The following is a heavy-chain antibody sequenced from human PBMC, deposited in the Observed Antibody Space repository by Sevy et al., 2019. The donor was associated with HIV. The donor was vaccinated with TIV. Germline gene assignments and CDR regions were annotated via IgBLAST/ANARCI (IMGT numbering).Heavy chain of an antibody. D-gene: IGHD6-19*01. CDR3: AKDKESAVAGTGFDY. J-gene: IGHJ4*02. CDR1: GFTFSSYA. CDR2: ISGSGGST. Sequence: GGSLRLSCAASGFTFSSYAMSWVRQAPGKGLEWVSAISGSGGSTYYADSVKGRFTISRDNSKNTLYLQMNSLRAEDTAVYYSAKDKESAVAGTGFDYWGQGTLVTVSS. V-gene: IGHV3-23*01.